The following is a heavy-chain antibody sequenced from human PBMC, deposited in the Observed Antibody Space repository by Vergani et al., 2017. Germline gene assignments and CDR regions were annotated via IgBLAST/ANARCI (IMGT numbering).Heavy chain of an antibody. V-gene: IGHV1-69*13. J-gene: IGHJ4*02. CDR3: ARVGLRYCSSTSCIGNYFDY. Sequence: QGQLAQSGAEVKKPGSSVKVSCKASGGTFSSNSISWVRQAPGQGLEWMGRIIPIFGTTSYAQKFQSRVTITADESTSTAYMELSSLRSEDTAVYYCARVGLRYCSSTSCIGNYFDYWGQGTLVTVSS. CDR2: IIPIFGTT. CDR1: GGTFSSNS. D-gene: IGHD2-2*01.